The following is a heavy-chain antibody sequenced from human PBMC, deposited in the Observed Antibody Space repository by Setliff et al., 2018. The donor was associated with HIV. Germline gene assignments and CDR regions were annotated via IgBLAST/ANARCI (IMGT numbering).Heavy chain of an antibody. CDR3: ARFAVAGTKWSDP. CDR1: GYTFTSYG. V-gene: IGHV1-18*01. CDR2: ISAYNGNT. J-gene: IGHJ5*02. Sequence: ASVKVSCKASGYTFTSYGISWVRQAPGQGLEWMGWISAYNGNTNYAQQLQGRVTLTTDTSTSTAYMELRSLRSDGTAVYYCARFAVAGTKWSDPWGQGTLVTVSS. D-gene: IGHD6-19*01.